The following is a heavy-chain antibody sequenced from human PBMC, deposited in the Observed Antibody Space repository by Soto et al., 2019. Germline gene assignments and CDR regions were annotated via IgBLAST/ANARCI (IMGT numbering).Heavy chain of an antibody. CDR3: ARGVVVTAIPQYYGMDV. CDR2: INSDGSST. CDR1: GFTFSSYW. Sequence: EVQLVESGGGLVQPGGSLRLSCAASGFTFSSYWMHWVRQAPGKGPVWVSRINSDGSSTSYAASVKGRFTISRDSAKNTLYLQMNSLRDEDTAVYYCARGVVVTAIPQYYGMDVWGQGTTVTVSS. J-gene: IGHJ6*02. V-gene: IGHV3-74*01. D-gene: IGHD2-21*02.